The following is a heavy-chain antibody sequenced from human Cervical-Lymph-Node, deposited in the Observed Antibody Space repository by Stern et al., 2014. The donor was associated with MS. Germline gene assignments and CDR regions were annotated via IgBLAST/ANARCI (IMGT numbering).Heavy chain of an antibody. V-gene: IGHV3-11*06. D-gene: IGHD2/OR15-2a*01. Sequence: VQLVESGGGLVKPGGSLRLSCAASGFTFSDYYMSWIRQAPGKWLEWVSYISSSSSYTNYADSVKGRFTISRDNAKNSLYLQMNSLRAEDTAVYYCARYLLYYYYGMDVWGQGTTVTVSS. CDR3: ARYLLYYYYGMDV. J-gene: IGHJ6*02. CDR1: GFTFSDYY. CDR2: ISSSSSYT.